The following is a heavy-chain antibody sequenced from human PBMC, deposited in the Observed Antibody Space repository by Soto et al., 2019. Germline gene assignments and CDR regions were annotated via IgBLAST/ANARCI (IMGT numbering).Heavy chain of an antibody. V-gene: IGHV1-46*01. Sequence: ASVKVSCKTCGYTFTNNYMHWVRQAPGQGFEWMGIINPSGGSTSYAQKFQGRVTMTRDTSTSTAYMELRSLRSDDTAVYYCARGKAVALVDYWGQGTLVTVSS. CDR1: GYTFTNNY. J-gene: IGHJ4*02. CDR3: ARGKAVALVDY. D-gene: IGHD6-19*01. CDR2: INPSGGST.